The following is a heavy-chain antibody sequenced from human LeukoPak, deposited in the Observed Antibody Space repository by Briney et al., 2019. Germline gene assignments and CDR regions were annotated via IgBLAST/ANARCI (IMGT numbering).Heavy chain of an antibody. D-gene: IGHD6-19*01. CDR2: IYHSGST. CDR3: ARGAGYSSGRGYHYYYYMDV. J-gene: IGHJ6*03. Sequence: SETLSLTCTVSGYSISSGYYWGWIRQPPGKGLEWIGSIYHSGSTNYNPSLKSRVTISVDTSKNQFSLKLSSVTAADTAVYYCARGAGYSSGRGYHYYYYMDVWGKGTTVTVSS. V-gene: IGHV4-38-2*02. CDR1: GYSISSGYY.